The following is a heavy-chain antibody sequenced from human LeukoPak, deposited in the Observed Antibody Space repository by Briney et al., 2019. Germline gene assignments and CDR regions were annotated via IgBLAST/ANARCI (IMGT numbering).Heavy chain of an antibody. CDR1: GFTFSSYG. CDR3: TTPYYYGSGTITPIYYFDY. J-gene: IGHJ4*02. Sequence: GRSLRLSCAASGFTFSSYGMHWVRQAPGKGLEWVAVISYDGSSKYYADSVKGRFTISRDNSKNTLYLQMNSLNPEDTAVYYCTTPYYYGSGTITPIYYFDYWGQGTLVTVSS. CDR2: ISYDGSSK. D-gene: IGHD3-10*01. V-gene: IGHV3-30*03.